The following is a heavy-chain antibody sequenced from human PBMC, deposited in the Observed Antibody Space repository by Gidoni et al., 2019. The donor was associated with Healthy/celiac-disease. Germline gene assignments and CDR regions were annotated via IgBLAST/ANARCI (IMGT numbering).Heavy chain of an antibody. CDR1: GFTFSSYW. V-gene: IGHV3-7*05. J-gene: IGHJ6*02. D-gene: IGHD1-7*01. CDR2: IKQDGSEK. Sequence: EVQLVESGGGLVQTGGSLRLSCAASGFTFSSYWMSWVRPAPGKGLEWVANIKQDGSEKYYVDSVKGRFTISRDNAKNSLYLQMNSLRAEDTAVYYCARESGNWNYDYYYYGMDVWGQGTTVTVSS. CDR3: ARESGNWNYDYYYYGMDV.